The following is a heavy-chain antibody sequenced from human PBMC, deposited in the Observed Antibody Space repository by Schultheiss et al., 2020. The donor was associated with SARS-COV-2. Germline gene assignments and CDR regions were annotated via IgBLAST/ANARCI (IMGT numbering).Heavy chain of an antibody. D-gene: IGHD5-24*01. V-gene: IGHV3-23*01. CDR3: ARVDVEMATIGYGMDV. Sequence: SCAASGFTFSSYAMSWVRQAPGKGLEWVSAISGSGGSTYYADSVKGRFTISRDNSKNTLYLQMNSLRAEDTAVYYCARVDVEMATIGYGMDVWGQGTTVTVSS. CDR1: GFTFSSYA. J-gene: IGHJ6*02. CDR2: ISGSGGST.